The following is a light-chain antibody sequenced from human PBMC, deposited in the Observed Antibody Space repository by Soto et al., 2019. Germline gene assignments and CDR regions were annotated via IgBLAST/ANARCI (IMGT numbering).Light chain of an antibody. J-gene: IGKJ5*01. V-gene: IGKV1-12*01. CDR1: QTISSW. CDR2: AAS. CDR3: QQGDSFPIT. Sequence: DIQMTQSPSSVSASVGDGVTNTCRASQTISSWLAWYQQKPGTVPKLLIYAASSLQSGVPSRFSGSGAGTEFTLTITSLQPEDFGTYYCQQGDSFPITFGQGTRLEIK.